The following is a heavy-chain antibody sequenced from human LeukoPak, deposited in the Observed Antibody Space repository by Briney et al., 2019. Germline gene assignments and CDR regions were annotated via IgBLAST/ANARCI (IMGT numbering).Heavy chain of an antibody. CDR2: IWCDGSNK. CDR3: AKSPPAYWYFDL. J-gene: IGHJ2*01. CDR1: GFTFSSYG. V-gene: IGHV3-33*06. Sequence: GGSLRLSCAASGFTFSSYGMHWVRQAPGKGLEWVAVIWCDGSNKYYADSVKGRFTISRDNSKNTLYLQMNSLRAEDTAVYYCAKSPPAYWYFDLWGRGTLVTVSS.